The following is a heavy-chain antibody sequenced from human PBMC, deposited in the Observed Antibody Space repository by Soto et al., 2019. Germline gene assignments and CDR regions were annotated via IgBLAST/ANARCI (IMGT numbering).Heavy chain of an antibody. J-gene: IGHJ6*02. V-gene: IGHV1-69*13. CDR1: GGTFSSYA. D-gene: IGHD2-2*01. CDR2: IIPIFGTA. Sequence: SVKVSCKASGGTFSSYAISWVRQAPGQGLEWMGGIIPIFGTANYAQKFQGRVTITADESTSTAYMELSSLRSEDTAVYYCALLSVVPAAIEIYYYGMDFWGQGTTVTVSS. CDR3: ALLSVVPAAIEIYYYGMDF.